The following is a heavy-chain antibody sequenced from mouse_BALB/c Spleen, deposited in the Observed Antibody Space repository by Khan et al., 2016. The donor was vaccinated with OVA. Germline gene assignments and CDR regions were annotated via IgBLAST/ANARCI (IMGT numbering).Heavy chain of an antibody. V-gene: IGHV3-1*02. J-gene: IGHJ4*01. D-gene: IGHD2-1*01. CDR1: GYSITSGYS. Sequence: EVQLQESGPDLVKPSQSLALTCTVTGYSITSGYSWHCIRQFPGNKLEWMGYIYYRGSINYNPSLKSRISITRDTSKNQVFLQLISVTTEDTATYYCARDGNYMDYWGQGTAVTVSS. CDR3: ARDGNYMDY. CDR2: IYYRGSI.